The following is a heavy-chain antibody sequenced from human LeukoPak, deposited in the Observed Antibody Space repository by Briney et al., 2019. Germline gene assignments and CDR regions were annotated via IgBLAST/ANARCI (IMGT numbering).Heavy chain of an antibody. CDR1: GYTFISYA. V-gene: IGHV7-4-1*02. CDR3: ARSNNDGDYLGVGFDY. Sequence: GASVKVSCKASGYTFISYAMNWVRQAPGQGLEWMGWINTNTGNPPYAQGFTGRFVFSLDTSVSTAYLQISSLQAEDTAVYYCARSNNDGDYLGVGFDYWGQGTLVTVSS. D-gene: IGHD4-17*01. CDR2: INTNTGNP. J-gene: IGHJ4*02.